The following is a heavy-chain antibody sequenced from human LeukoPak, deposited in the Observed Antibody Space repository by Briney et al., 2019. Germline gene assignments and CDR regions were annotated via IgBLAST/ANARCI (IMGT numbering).Heavy chain of an antibody. CDR2: IYDRGPA. CDR1: GGAIASGGYS. Sequence: PSQTLSLTCTVSGGAIASGGYSWNWIRQSPGEGLEWIGCIYDRGPAYYNPSLKSRFTISVDRPKNQFFLNVTSLTAADTAVYYCARSRQASGLLSFWGQGTPVVVSS. D-gene: IGHD3-10*01. CDR3: ARSRQASGLLSF. J-gene: IGHJ4*02. V-gene: IGHV4-30-2*06.